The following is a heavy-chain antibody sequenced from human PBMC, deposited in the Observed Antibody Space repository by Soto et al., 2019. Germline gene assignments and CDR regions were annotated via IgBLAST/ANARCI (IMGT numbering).Heavy chain of an antibody. J-gene: IGHJ5*02. CDR3: ARDIVCSGGSCSWFWFDP. D-gene: IGHD2-15*01. CDR2: IYTSGST. V-gene: IGHV4-4*07. CDR1: GGSISSYY. Sequence: XGTLCLTCTVSGGSISSYYWSWIRQPSGKGLEWIGRIYTSGSTNYNPSLKSRVTMSVDTSKNQFSLKLSSVTAADTAVYYCARDIVCSGGSCSWFWFDPWGQGTLVTVSS.